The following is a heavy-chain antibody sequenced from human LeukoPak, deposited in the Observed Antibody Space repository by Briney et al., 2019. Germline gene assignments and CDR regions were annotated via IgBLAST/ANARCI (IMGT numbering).Heavy chain of an antibody. CDR1: DGSIRTYY. D-gene: IGHD3-22*01. V-gene: IGHV4-59*01. J-gene: IGHJ4*02. CDR3: ARGADYYDSSGYSQPYYFDY. CDR2: IYYRGDI. Sequence: SETLSLTCSVSDGSIRTYYWSWIRQSPGQGLEWIGNIYYRGDINYNPSLKSRVIISIDTSKNQFSLKVTSLTAADTAVYYCARGADYYDSSGYSQPYYFDYWGQGTLVTVSS.